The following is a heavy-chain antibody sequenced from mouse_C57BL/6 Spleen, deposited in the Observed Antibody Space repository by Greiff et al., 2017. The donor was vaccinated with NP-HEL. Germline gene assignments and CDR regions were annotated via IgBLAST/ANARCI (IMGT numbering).Heavy chain of an antibody. CDR2: IHPNSGST. Sequence: QVQLQQSGAELVKPGASVKLSCKASGYTFTSYWMHWVKQRPGQGLEWIGMIHPNSGSTNYNEKFKSKATLTVDKSSSTAYMQLSSLTSEDSAVYYCATYYSNYVAYWGQGTLVTVSA. J-gene: IGHJ3*01. CDR3: ATYYSNYVAY. D-gene: IGHD2-5*01. V-gene: IGHV1-64*01. CDR1: GYTFTSYW.